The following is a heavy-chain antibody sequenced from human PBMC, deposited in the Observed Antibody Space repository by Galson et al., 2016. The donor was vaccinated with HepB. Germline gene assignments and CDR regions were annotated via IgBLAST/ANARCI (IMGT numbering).Heavy chain of an antibody. CDR3: ARDSKGQRRSLEWLSDYYFYAMDV. V-gene: IGHV3-11*01. D-gene: IGHD3-3*01. CDR2: ISTTSK. CDR1: GFTFSDYN. Sequence: SLRLSCAASGFTFSDYNMNWIRQAPGKGLEWVSYISTTSKYYADSVKGRFTISRDNAKNPLYLQMNSMIAEDTAVYYCARDSKGQRRSLEWLSDYYFYAMDVWGQGTTVTVSS. J-gene: IGHJ6*02.